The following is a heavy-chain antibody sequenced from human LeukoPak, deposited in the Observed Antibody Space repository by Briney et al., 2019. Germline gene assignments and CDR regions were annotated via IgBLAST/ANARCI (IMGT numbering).Heavy chain of an antibody. V-gene: IGHV4-59*01. J-gene: IGHJ4*02. CDR2: IYCSGST. CDR1: GGSISSYY. CDR3: ATGKGYSYGREGYYFDY. Sequence: PSETLSLTCTVSGGSISSYYWSWIRQPPGKGLEWIGYIYCSGSTNYNPSLKSRVTISVGTSKNQFSLKLSSVTAADTAVYYCATGKGYSYGREGYYFDYWGQGTLVTVS. D-gene: IGHD5-18*01.